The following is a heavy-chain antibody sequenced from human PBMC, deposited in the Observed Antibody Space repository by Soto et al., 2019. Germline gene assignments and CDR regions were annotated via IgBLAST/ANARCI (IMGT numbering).Heavy chain of an antibody. J-gene: IGHJ6*02. Sequence: GGSLRLSCAASGFTFNSYAMSWVRQAPGKGLEWVSAISGSGGSTYYADSVKGRFTISRDNSKNTLYLQMNSLRAEDTAVYYCAKRKILWFGELWGMDVWGQGTTVTVSS. CDR3: AKRKILWFGELWGMDV. CDR2: ISGSGGST. D-gene: IGHD3-10*01. CDR1: GFTFNSYA. V-gene: IGHV3-23*01.